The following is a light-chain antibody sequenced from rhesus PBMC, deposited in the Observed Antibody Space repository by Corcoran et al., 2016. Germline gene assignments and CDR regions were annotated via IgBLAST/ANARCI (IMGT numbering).Light chain of an antibody. CDR3: QHGYGIPYS. Sequence: DIQMTQSPSSLSASVGDRVTITCKASQGISNNLAWYQQKPGKVPKLLIYAASTLQSGVPSRFSGSGSGTVFTLTISSLQPEGFATYYCQHGYGIPYSFGQGTKVEIK. J-gene: IGKJ2*01. V-gene: IGKV1S17*01. CDR2: AAS. CDR1: QGISNN.